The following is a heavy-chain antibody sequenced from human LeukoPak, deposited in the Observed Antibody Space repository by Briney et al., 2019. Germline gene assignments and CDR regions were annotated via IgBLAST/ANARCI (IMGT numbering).Heavy chain of an antibody. J-gene: IGHJ4*02. V-gene: IGHV3-66*01. CDR3: AREKYGGPEY. D-gene: IGHD4/OR15-4a*01. CDR1: GLTVSSNY. CDR2: IYNGGST. Sequence: QTGGSLRLSCAASGLTVSSNYMSWVRQAPGKGLEWVSVIYNGGSTYYADSVKGRFTISRDNSKNTLYLQMNSLRAEDTAVYYCAREKYGGPEYWGQGTLVTVSS.